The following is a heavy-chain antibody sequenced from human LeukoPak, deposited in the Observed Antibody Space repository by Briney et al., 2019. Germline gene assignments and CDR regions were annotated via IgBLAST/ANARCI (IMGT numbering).Heavy chain of an antibody. CDR3: AKDFGSSGSEYFQH. V-gene: IGHV3-23*01. CDR2: ISGSGGST. CDR1: GFTFSSYA. Sequence: GGSLRLSCAASGFTFSSYAMSWVRQAPGKGLEWVSAISGSGGSTYYADSVKGRFTISRDNSKNTLYLQMNSLRAEDTALYYCAKDFGSSGSEYFQHWGQGTLVTVSS. J-gene: IGHJ1*01. D-gene: IGHD3-22*01.